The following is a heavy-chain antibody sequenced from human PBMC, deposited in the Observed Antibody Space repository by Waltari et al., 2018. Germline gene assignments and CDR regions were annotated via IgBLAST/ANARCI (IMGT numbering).Heavy chain of an antibody. J-gene: IGHJ4*02. CDR1: GYTFTSYV. V-gene: IGHV1-18*01. CDR3: ARGDGYHETFDY. D-gene: IGHD5-12*01. Sequence: QVQLVQSVAEVKKPGASVKVSCKASGYTFTSYVISWVRQAPGQGLEWMGWISAKNGNTNEEQKLKGRVTMTTDTAKRKAYMELRSQRSDDTAVYYCARGDGYHETFDYWGQGTLVTVSS. CDR2: ISAKNGNT.